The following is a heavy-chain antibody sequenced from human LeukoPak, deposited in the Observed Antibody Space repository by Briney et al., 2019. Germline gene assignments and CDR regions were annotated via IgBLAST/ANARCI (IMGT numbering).Heavy chain of an antibody. CDR3: ARHYNPYYFDY. V-gene: IGHV4-38-2*01. D-gene: IGHD5-24*01. CDR1: GYSISSGYY. Sequence: SETLSLTCAVSGYSISSGYYWGWIRQPPGKGLEWIGSIYHSGRTYYNPSLKSRVTISVDTSKNQFSLKLSSVAAADTAVYYCARHYNPYYFDYWGQGTLITVSS. J-gene: IGHJ4*02. CDR2: IYHSGRT.